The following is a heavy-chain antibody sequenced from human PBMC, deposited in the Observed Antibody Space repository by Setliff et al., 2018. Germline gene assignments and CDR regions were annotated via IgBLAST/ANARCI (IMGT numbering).Heavy chain of an antibody. V-gene: IGHV1-18*01. Sequence: ASVKVSCKASGYIFKSYGITWVRQVPGQGLEWMGWINNYNFNTQYAQKFQGRVTVTTDTSTTTAYMELRSLRADDTAVYYCARINFYVSSGYYYAPELWGQGTTVTVSS. CDR3: ARINFYVSSGYYYAPEL. J-gene: IGHJ4*02. CDR1: GYIFKSYG. CDR2: INNYNFNT. D-gene: IGHD3-22*01.